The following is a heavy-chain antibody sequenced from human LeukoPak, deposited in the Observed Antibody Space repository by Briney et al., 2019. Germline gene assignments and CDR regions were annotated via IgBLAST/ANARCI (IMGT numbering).Heavy chain of an antibody. CDR1: GFSVSTKY. D-gene: IGHD3-3*02. CDR3: ARVGDHFHWNLDL. Sequence: GGSLRLSCAASGFSVSTKYMNWVRQAPAKGVEWVSIIYSGATSYYADSVKGRFTISRDTSKNTVSLQMNSLRAEDTAVYFCARVGDHFHWNLDLWGRGTLVSVSS. J-gene: IGHJ2*01. V-gene: IGHV3-53*01. CDR2: IYSGATS.